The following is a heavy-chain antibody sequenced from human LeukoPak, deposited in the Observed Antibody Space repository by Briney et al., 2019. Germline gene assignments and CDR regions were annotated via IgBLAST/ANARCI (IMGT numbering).Heavy chain of an antibody. CDR3: ARESGYCSGGSCYDYFDY. Sequence: SETLSLTCTVSGGSISSSSYYWGWIRQPPGKGLEWIGSIYYSGSTYYNPSLKSRVTISVDTSKNQFSLKLSSVTAADTAVYYCARESGYCSGGSCYDYFDYWGQGTLVTLSS. J-gene: IGHJ4*02. CDR1: GGSISSSSYY. V-gene: IGHV4-39*07. D-gene: IGHD2-15*01. CDR2: IYYSGST.